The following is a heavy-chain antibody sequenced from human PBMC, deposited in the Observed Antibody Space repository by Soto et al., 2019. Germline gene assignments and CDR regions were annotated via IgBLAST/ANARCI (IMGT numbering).Heavy chain of an antibody. CDR2: ISSSSSYI. Sequence: EVQLVESGGGLVKPGGSLRLSCAASGFTFSSYSMNWVRQAPGKGLEWVSSISSSSSYIYYADSVKGRFTISRDNAKNSLYLQMNSLRAEDTAVYYCVRISRGRDGYIPLRYWGQGTLVTVSS. D-gene: IGHD5-12*01. J-gene: IGHJ4*02. CDR1: GFTFSSYS. V-gene: IGHV3-21*01. CDR3: VRISRGRDGYIPLRY.